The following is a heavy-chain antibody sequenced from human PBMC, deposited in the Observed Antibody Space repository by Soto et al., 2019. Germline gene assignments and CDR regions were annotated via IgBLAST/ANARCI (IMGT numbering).Heavy chain of an antibody. J-gene: IGHJ4*02. CDR2: IKSKVHGETT. V-gene: IGHV3-15*05. CDR1: GFDFSNGW. Sequence: QLVESGGGLVKPGGSLRLSCAASGFDFSNGWMSWVRQAPGKGLEWVGRIKSKVHGETTDYAAHVKGRFTISRDDSRNTLYLQMHSLQTEDTAVYYCSTDEWEWGQGTLVTVSS. CDR3: STDEWE. D-gene: IGHD1-26*01.